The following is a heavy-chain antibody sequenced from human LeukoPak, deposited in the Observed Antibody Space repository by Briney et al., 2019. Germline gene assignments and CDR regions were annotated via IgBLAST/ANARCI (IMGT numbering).Heavy chain of an antibody. CDR1: GYTFTAHT. V-gene: IGHV1-3*01. CDR2: INAGNGNT. Sequence: GASVKVSCKASGYTFTAHTMHWVRQAPGQRLEWMGWINAGNGNTKNSQEFQGRVSITRDTSASTAYMELSSLRSEDTAVYYCARGPRVHRVVVITNLPPSPYYFDYWGQETLVTVSS. J-gene: IGHJ4*02. CDR3: ARGPRVHRVVVITNLPPSPYYFDY. D-gene: IGHD3-22*01.